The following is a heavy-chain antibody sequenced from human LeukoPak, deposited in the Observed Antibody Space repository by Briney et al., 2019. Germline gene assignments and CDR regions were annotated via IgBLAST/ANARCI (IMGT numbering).Heavy chain of an antibody. CDR3: ARVRGWGSGRYFDY. Sequence: GSLRLSCAASGFTFSSYSMNWVRQPPGKGLEWIGEINHSGSTNYNPSLKSRVTISVDTSKNQFSLKLSSVTAADTAVYYCARVRGWGSGRYFDYWGQGTLVTVSS. J-gene: IGHJ4*02. V-gene: IGHV4-34*01. CDR1: GFTFSSYS. D-gene: IGHD2-21*01. CDR2: INHSGST.